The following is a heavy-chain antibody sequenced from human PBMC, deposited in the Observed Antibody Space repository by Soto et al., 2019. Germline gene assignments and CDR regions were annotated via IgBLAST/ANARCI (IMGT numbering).Heavy chain of an antibody. CDR3: ARGVKYGAYSRWFDP. CDR2: MNPNSGDT. V-gene: IGHV1-8*01. CDR1: GSTFTSYD. D-gene: IGHD4-17*01. J-gene: IGHJ5*02. Sequence: QVQLVQSGAEVKKPGASVKVSCKASGSTFTSYDINWVRQATGQGLEYLGWMNPNSGDTAYVQKFQGRLTXPXXXSXXTAYMELSGLRSEDTALYFCARGVKYGAYSRWFDPWGQGTLVTVSS.